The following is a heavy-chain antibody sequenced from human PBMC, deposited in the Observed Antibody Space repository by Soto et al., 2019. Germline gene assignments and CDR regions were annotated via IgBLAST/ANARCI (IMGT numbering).Heavy chain of an antibody. J-gene: IGHJ4*02. CDR1: GGTFSSYA. Sequence: QVQLVQSGAEVKKPGSSVKVSCKASGGTFSSYAISWVRQAPGQGLEWMGGIIPIFGTANYAQKFQGRVTITADESTSTAYMALSSLRSEDTAVYYCARAVLGYCSSTSCSPFDYWGQGTLVTVSS. V-gene: IGHV1-69*01. CDR2: IIPIFGTA. CDR3: ARAVLGYCSSTSCSPFDY. D-gene: IGHD2-2*01.